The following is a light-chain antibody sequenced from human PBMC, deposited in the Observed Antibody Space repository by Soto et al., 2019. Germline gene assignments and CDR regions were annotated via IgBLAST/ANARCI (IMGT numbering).Light chain of an antibody. Sequence: QSVLTQPASVSGSLGQSITISCTGTSSDIGGYKYVSWYQQHPGKAPKLIIYEGSKRPSGVSNRFSGSKSGNTASLTISGLQAEDEADYYCCSYAGSSTWVFGGGTKVTVL. CDR1: SSDIGGYKY. CDR2: EGS. CDR3: CSYAGSSTWV. V-gene: IGLV2-23*01. J-gene: IGLJ3*02.